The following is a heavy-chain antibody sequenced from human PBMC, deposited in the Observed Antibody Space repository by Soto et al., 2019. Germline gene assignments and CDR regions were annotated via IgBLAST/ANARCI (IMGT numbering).Heavy chain of an antibody. CDR3: AGHRYNGGPDAFDI. D-gene: IGHD1-1*01. CDR2: IIPILGIA. Sequence: QVQLVQSGAEVKKPGSSVKVSCKASGGTFSSYTISWVRQAPGQGLEWMGRIIPILGIANYAQKFQGRVTIPADKSTSTAYMELSSLRSEDTAVYYCAGHRYNGGPDAFDIWGQGTMVTVSS. CDR1: GGTFSSYT. V-gene: IGHV1-69*02. J-gene: IGHJ3*02.